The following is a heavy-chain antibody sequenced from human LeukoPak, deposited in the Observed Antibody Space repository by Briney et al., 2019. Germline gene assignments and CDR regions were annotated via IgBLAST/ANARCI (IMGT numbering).Heavy chain of an antibody. J-gene: IGHJ4*02. CDR2: ISGSGGST. V-gene: IGHV3-23*01. CDR3: AKYRLGITD. Sequence: PSGGSLRLSCAASGFTFSSYAMSWVRQASGKGLGWVSAISGSGGSTYYADSVKGRFTISRDNSKNTLYLQMNSLRAEDTAVYYCAKYRLGITDWGQGTLVTVSS. D-gene: IGHD7-27*01. CDR1: GFTFSSYA.